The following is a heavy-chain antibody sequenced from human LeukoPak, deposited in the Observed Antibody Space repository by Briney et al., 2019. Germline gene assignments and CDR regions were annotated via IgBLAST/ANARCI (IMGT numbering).Heavy chain of an antibody. V-gene: IGHV3-23*01. D-gene: IGHD6-19*01. J-gene: IGHJ4*02. CDR1: GFTFSSYA. CDR2: ISGSGGST. CDR3: AKRSAIAVAGTFDY. Sequence: GGSLRLSCAASGFTFSSYAMGWVRQAPGKGLEWVSAISGSGGSTYYADSVKGRFTISRDNSKNTLYLQMNSLRAEDTAVYYCAKRSAIAVAGTFDYWGQGTLVTVSS.